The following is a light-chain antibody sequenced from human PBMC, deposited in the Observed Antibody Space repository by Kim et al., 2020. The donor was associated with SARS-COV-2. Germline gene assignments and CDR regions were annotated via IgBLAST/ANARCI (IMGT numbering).Light chain of an antibody. Sequence: QLVLTQSPSASASLGASVKLTCTLSSGHSSYAIAWHQQQPEKGPRYLMKLNSDGSHSKGDGIPDRFSGSSSGAERYLTISSLQSEDDADYYCQTWGTGIGVFGGGTQLTVL. V-gene: IGLV4-69*01. CDR2: LNSDGSH. CDR1: SGHSSYA. CDR3: QTWGTGIGV. J-gene: IGLJ3*02.